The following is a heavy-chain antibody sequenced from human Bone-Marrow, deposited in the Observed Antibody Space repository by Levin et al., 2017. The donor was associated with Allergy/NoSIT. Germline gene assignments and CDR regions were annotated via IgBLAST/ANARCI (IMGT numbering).Heavy chain of an antibody. Sequence: ASVKVSCKASGYTFTGYYMHWVRQAPGQGLEWMGWINPNSGGTNYAQKFQGWVTMTRDTSISTAYMELSRLRSDDTAVYYCAREGVPIVVVPAAIINYYYYGMDGWGQGTTVTVSS. CDR2: INPNSGGT. D-gene: IGHD2-2*02. CDR1: GYTFTGYY. J-gene: IGHJ6*02. CDR3: AREGVPIVVVPAAIINYYYYGMDG. V-gene: IGHV1-2*04.